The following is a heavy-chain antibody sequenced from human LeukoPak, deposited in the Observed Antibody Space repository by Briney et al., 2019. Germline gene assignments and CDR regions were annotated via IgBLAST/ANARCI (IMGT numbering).Heavy chain of an antibody. V-gene: IGHV3-30*04. Sequence: PGRSLTLSCAASGFTFSSYAMHWVRQAPGKGLEWVAVISYDGSHKKYADSMKGRFTISRDNSKNTLYLQMNSLRPEDTAVYYCATGNLVVQEYWGQGTLVTVSS. CDR3: ATGNLVVQEY. D-gene: IGHD2-15*01. CDR1: GFTFSSYA. CDR2: ISYDGSHK. J-gene: IGHJ4*02.